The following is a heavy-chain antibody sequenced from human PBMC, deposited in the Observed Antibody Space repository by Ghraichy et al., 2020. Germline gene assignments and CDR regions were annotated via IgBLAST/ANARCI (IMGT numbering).Heavy chain of an antibody. D-gene: IGHD3-10*01. Sequence: GGTLRLSCAASGFIFSDYWMTWVRQAPGKGLEWVANIKEDGSDKYYVASVRGRFTISRDNAGNSLYLQMNSLRAEDTAVYYCARPRGTGNYFDQWGQGTLVTVSS. CDR3: ARPRGTGNYFDQ. V-gene: IGHV3-7*03. J-gene: IGHJ4*02. CDR1: GFIFSDYW. CDR2: IKEDGSDK.